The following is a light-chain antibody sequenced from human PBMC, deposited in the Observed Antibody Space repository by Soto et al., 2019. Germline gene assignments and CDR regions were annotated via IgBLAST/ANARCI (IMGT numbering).Light chain of an antibody. Sequence: QSVLTQPPSASGTPGQRVTIYCSGSSYNIGSNYVYWYQQIPGTAPKLLIYRNNQRPSGVPDRFSGSKSGPSASLAISGPRSEDEADYYCAAWDDILSGEVFGGGTKLTVL. J-gene: IGLJ3*02. CDR2: RNN. CDR1: SYNIGSNY. V-gene: IGLV1-47*01. CDR3: AAWDDILSGEV.